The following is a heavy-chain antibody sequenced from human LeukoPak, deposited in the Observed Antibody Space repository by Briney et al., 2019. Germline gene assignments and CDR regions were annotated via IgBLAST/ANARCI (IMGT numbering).Heavy chain of an antibody. CDR2: IRYDGSNK. V-gene: IGHV3-30*02. J-gene: IGHJ6*03. CDR3: ARDLYSGTYSVGLYYYYMDV. Sequence: GGSLRLSCAASGFTFSSYGIHWVRQAPGKGLEWVAFIRYDGSNKYYTDSVKGRFTISRDNAKNSLDLEMNGLRDEDTAVYYCARDLYSGTYSVGLYYYYMDVWGKGTTVTVSS. D-gene: IGHD1-26*01. CDR1: GFTFSSYG.